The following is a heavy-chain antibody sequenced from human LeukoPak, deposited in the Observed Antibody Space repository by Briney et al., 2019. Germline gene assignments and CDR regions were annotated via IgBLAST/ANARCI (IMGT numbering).Heavy chain of an antibody. V-gene: IGHV4-39*01. D-gene: IGHD3-3*01. CDR3: ARGNVVEYYDFWSGPLEGYYMDV. CDR1: GGSISSSSYY. J-gene: IGHJ6*03. CDR2: IYYSGSA. Sequence: SETLSLTCTVSGGSISSSSYYWGWIRQPPGKGLEWLGCIYYSGSASYTPSLKSRVTISVDTSKNRISLKLTSVTAADTAVYYCARGNVVEYYDFWSGPLEGYYMDVWGKGTTVTVSS.